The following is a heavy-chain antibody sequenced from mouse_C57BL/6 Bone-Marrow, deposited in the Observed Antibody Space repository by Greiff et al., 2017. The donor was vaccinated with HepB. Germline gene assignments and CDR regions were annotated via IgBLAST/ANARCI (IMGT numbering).Heavy chain of an antibody. J-gene: IGHJ3*01. D-gene: IGHD2-5*01. CDR1: GFNIKDDY. CDR2: IDPENGDT. CDR3: TTDSKLAY. Sequence: EVQLQQSGAELVRPGASVKLSCTASGFNIKDDYMHWVKQRPEQGLEWIGWIDPENGDTEYASKFQGKATITADTSSNTAYLQLSSLTSEDTAVYYCTTDSKLAYWGQGTLVTVSA. V-gene: IGHV14-4*01.